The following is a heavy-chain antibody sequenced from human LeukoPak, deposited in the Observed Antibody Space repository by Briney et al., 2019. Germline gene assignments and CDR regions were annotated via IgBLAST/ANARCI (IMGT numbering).Heavy chain of an antibody. CDR1: GFTFSSYA. V-gene: IGHV3-23*01. CDR2: IRGSGGSA. CDR3: AKYSQLLSGYYFDF. J-gene: IGHJ4*02. Sequence: GGSLRLSCAASGFTFSSYAMTWVRQAPGKGLEWISAIRGSGGSAYYADSVKGRFTISRDNSKNTLYLQMNSLRAEDTAIYYCAKYSQLLSGYYFDFWGQGTLVTVSS. D-gene: IGHD2-2*01.